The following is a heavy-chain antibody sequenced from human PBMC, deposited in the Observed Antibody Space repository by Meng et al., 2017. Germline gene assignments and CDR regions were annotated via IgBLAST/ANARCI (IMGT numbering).Heavy chain of an antibody. CDR2: INHSGST. V-gene: IGHV4-34*01. D-gene: IGHD6-6*01. CDR1: GGSFSGYY. Sequence: HGQPQEWGAGRFKPSETLSLTCAVYGGSFSGYYWSWIRQPPGKGLEWIGEINHSGSTNYNPSLKSRVTISVDTSKNQFSLKLSSVTAADTAVYYCARRGIAARPFYYWGQGTLVTVSS. CDR3: ARRGIAARPFYY. J-gene: IGHJ4*02.